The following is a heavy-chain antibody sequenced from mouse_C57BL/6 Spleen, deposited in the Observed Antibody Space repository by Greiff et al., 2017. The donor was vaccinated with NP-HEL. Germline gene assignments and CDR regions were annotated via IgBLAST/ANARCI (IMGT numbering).Heavy chain of an antibody. CDR3: AITGDFDY. CDR1: GYTFTSYW. V-gene: IGHV1-59*01. Sequence: VQLQQPGAELVRPGTSVKLSCKASGYTFTSYWMHWVKQRPGQGLEWIGVIDPSDSYTNYNQKFKGKATLTVDTSSSTAYMQLSSLTSEDSAVYYCAITGDFDYWGQGTTLTVSS. J-gene: IGHJ2*01. D-gene: IGHD4-1*01. CDR2: IDPSDSYT.